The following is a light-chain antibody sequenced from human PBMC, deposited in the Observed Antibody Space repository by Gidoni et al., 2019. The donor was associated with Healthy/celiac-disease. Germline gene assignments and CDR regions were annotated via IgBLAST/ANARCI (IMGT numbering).Light chain of an antibody. Sequence: IVLTHSPATLSVSPGERATLSCRASQSVSSNLAWYQQKPGQAPRLLIYGASTRATGIPARCSCSGSGTEFTLTISSRQSEDFAVYYCQQYNNWPPYTFGQGTKLEIK. CDR2: GAS. CDR1: QSVSSN. V-gene: IGKV3-15*01. J-gene: IGKJ2*01. CDR3: QQYNNWPPYT.